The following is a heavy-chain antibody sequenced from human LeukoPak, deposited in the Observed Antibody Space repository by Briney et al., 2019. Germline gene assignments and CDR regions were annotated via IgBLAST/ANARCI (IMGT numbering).Heavy chain of an antibody. D-gene: IGHD4-23*01. CDR3: ATDYGGNNY. J-gene: IGHJ4*02. CDR1: GFTVNSKY. V-gene: IGHV3-53*01. CDR2: IYSGGGT. Sequence: GGTLRLSCAASGFTVNSKYMSWVRQAPGKGLEWVSVIYSGGGTYYADSVKGRFTISRDNSKNTLYPQMNSLRAEDTAVYYCATDYGGNNYWGQGTLVTVSS.